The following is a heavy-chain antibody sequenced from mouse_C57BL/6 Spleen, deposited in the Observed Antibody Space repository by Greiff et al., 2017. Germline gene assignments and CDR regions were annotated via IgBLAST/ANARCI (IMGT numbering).Heavy chain of an antibody. J-gene: IGHJ3*01. CDR1: GYTFTSYW. CDR2: IDPSDSYT. V-gene: IGHV1-50*01. CDR3: ARRKETAQVGA. Sequence: QVQLQQPGAELVKPGASVKLSCKASGYTFTSYWMQWVKQRPGQGLEWIGEIDPSDSYTNSNQKFKGKATLTVDTSSSTAYMQLSSLTSAESAVYYCARRKETAQVGAWGQGTLVTVSS. D-gene: IGHD3-2*02.